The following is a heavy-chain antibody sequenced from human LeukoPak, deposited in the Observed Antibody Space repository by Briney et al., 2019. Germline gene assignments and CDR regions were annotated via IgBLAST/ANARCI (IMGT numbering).Heavy chain of an antibody. V-gene: IGHV1-69*13. CDR2: IIPIFGTA. D-gene: IGHD6-19*01. J-gene: IGHJ4*02. CDR1: GGTFSSYA. CDR3: ARAGGGWLVRQTFDY. Sequence: SVKVSCKASGGTFSSYAISWVRQAPGQGLEWMGGIIPIFGTANYAQKFQGRVTITADESTSTAYMELSSLRSEDTAVYYCARAGGGWLVRQTFDYWGQGTLVTVSS.